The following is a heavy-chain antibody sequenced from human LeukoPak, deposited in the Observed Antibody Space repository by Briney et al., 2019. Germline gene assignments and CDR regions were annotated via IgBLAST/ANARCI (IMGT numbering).Heavy chain of an antibody. D-gene: IGHD6-19*01. J-gene: IGHJ4*02. CDR1: GFTFSTYN. CDR3: ASYTPVPGTRGLQY. V-gene: IGHV3-48*04. CDR2: ISSSTTTI. Sequence: GGSLRLSCTASGFTFSTYNMNGVRQAPGEGREWGSYISSSTTTISYADSVKGRFTISRDNAKNSLYLQMNSLRAAATAVYYCASYTPVPGTRGLQYWGQGALVTVSS.